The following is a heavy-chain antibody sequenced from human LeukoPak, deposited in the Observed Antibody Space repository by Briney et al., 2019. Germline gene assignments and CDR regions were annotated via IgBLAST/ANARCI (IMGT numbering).Heavy chain of an antibody. D-gene: IGHD2-2*01. V-gene: IGHV4-61*02. CDR3: ARAVVPAAAAIDY. J-gene: IGHJ4*02. CDR1: GGSISSGSYY. Sequence: TLSLTCTVSGGSISSGSYYWSWIRQPAGKGLEWIGRIYTSGSTNYNPSLKSRVTISVDTSKNQFSLKLSSVTAADTAVYYCARAVVPAAAAIDYWGQGTLVTVSS. CDR2: IYTSGST.